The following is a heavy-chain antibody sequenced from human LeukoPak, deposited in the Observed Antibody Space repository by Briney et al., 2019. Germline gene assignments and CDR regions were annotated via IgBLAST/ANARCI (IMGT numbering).Heavy chain of an antibody. Sequence: GASVKVSCKASGYTFTGYYMHWVRQAPGQGLEWMGWVNPNSGGTNYAQKFQGRVTMTRDTSISTAYMEPSRLRSDDTAVYYCASSPRYCSGGSCYRFDYWGQGTLVTVSS. V-gene: IGHV1-2*02. CDR2: VNPNSGGT. D-gene: IGHD2-15*01. J-gene: IGHJ4*02. CDR3: ASSPRYCSGGSCYRFDY. CDR1: GYTFTGYY.